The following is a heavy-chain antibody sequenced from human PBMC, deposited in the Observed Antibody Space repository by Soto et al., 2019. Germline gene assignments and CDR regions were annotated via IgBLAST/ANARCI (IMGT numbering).Heavy chain of an antibody. CDR1: GGSISSYY. J-gene: IGHJ6*02. D-gene: IGHD3-10*01. Sequence: QVQLQESGPGLVKPSETLSLTCTVSGGSISSYYWSWIRQPPGKGLEWIGYIYYSGSTNYNPSLKSRVTISVDTSKNQFSLKLSSVTAADTAVYYCARGDPLLWFGEKVYYGMGVWGRGTTVTVSS. V-gene: IGHV4-59*01. CDR2: IYYSGST. CDR3: ARGDPLLWFGEKVYYGMGV.